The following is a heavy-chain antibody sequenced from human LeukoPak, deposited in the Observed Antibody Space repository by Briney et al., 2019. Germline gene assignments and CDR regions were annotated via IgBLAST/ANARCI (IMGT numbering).Heavy chain of an antibody. CDR3: ARDGRGYSGYDLRGDGMDV. Sequence: GGSLRLSCAASGFTFSSYSMNWVRQAPGKGLEWVSSISSSSSYIYYADSVKGRFTISRDNAKNSLYLQMNSLRAEDTAVYYCARDGRGYSGYDLRGDGMDVWGQGTTVTVSS. CDR1: GFTFSSYS. CDR2: ISSSSSYI. D-gene: IGHD5-12*01. V-gene: IGHV3-21*01. J-gene: IGHJ6*02.